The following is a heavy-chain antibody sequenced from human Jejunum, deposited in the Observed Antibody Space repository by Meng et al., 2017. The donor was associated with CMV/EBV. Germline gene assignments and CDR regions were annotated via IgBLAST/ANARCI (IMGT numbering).Heavy chain of an antibody. Sequence: FTFDEYALHWVRQIPGKGLQWVSGISWNSNKIDYADSVKGRFTTSRDNAKSSLYLQMNSLKPEDTALYFCTKSLSPYDFWSGVGSWGQGTLVTVSS. CDR2: ISWNSNKI. J-gene: IGHJ5*01. D-gene: IGHD3-3*01. CDR1: FTFDEYA. CDR3: TKSLSPYDFWSGVGS. V-gene: IGHV3-9*01.